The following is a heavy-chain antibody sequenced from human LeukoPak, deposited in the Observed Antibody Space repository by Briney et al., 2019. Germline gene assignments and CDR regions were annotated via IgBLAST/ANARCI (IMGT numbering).Heavy chain of an antibody. D-gene: IGHD6-19*01. J-gene: IGHJ5*02. CDR1: GYTFTGYY. V-gene: IGHV1-2*02. CDR2: INPNSGGT. CDR3: ARVLRTSSGWYRWFDP. Sequence: GASVKVSCKASGYTFTGYYMHWVRQAPGQGLEWMGWINPNSGGTNYAQKFQGRVTMTRDTSISTAYMELSRLRSDDTAVYYRARVLRTSSGWYRWFDPWGQGTLVTVSS.